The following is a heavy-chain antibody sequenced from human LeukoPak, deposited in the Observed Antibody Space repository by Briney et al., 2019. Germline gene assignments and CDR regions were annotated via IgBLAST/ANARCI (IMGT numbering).Heavy chain of an antibody. CDR3: ARMEKNYYGTGSPLDP. D-gene: IGHD3-10*01. CDR1: GYTFTSYG. J-gene: IGHJ5*02. CDR2: ISAYNGNT. V-gene: IGHV1-18*01. Sequence: SVKVSFKASGYTFTSYGISWVRRAPGQGLEWMGWISAYNGNTNYAQKLQGRVTMTTDTSTSTAYMELRSLRSDDTAVYYCARMEKNYYGTGSPLDPWGQGTLVTVSS.